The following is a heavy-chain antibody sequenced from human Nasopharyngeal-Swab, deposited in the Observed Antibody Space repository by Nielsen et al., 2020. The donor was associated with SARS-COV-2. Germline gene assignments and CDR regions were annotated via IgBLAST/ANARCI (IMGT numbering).Heavy chain of an antibody. J-gene: IGHJ6*02. Sequence: GESLKISCAASGFTFSSYWMSWVRQAPGKGLEWVANIKQDGSEKYYVDSVKGRFTISRDNAKNSLFLQMNSLRAEDTAVYYCARDLHCSGGSCYSYCMDVWGQGTTVTVSS. CDR2: IKQDGSEK. V-gene: IGHV3-7*01. CDR3: ARDLHCSGGSCYSYCMDV. CDR1: GFTFSSYW. D-gene: IGHD2-15*01.